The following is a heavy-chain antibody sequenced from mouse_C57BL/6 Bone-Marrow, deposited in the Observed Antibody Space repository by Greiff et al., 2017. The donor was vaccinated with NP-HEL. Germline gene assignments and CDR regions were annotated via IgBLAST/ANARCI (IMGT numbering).Heavy chain of an antibody. Sequence: EVQRVESGGGLVQPGGSLKLSCAASGFTFSDYGMAWVRQAPRKGPEWVAFISNLAYSIYYADTVTGRFTISRENAKNTLYLEMSSLRSEDTAMYYCARDGFYDYGEGYAMDYWGQGTSVTVSS. CDR3: ARDGFYDYGEGYAMDY. CDR2: ISNLAYSI. D-gene: IGHD2-4*01. CDR1: GFTFSDYG. V-gene: IGHV5-15*01. J-gene: IGHJ4*01.